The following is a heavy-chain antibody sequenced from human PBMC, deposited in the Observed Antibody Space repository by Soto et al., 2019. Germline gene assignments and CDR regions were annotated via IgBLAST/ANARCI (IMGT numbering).Heavy chain of an antibody. CDR2: IYYSGST. J-gene: IGHJ4*02. V-gene: IGHV4-31*03. D-gene: IGHD2-21*01. CDR1: GASISSGGYY. Sequence: QVQLQESGPGLVKPSQTLSLTCTVSGASISSGGYYWSWIRQHPGKGLEWIGYIYYSGSTYYNPSLKRRVTISVDTSKDRSPRGLSSVTAADTAVYYWAREGGGGWGWLPFYFDYWGQGTLVTVSS. CDR3: AREGGGGWGWLPFYFDY.